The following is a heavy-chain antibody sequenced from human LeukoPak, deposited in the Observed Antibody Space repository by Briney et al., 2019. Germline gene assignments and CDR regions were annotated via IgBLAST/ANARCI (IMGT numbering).Heavy chain of an antibody. J-gene: IGHJ4*02. Sequence: SVKVSCKASGGTFSSYAISWVRQARGQGLEWMGRIIPILGIANYAQKFQGRVTCTADKSTSTAYMELSSLRSEDTAVYYCARENNRGTTGTDIDYWGQGTLVTVSS. V-gene: IGHV1-69*04. CDR2: IIPILGIA. D-gene: IGHD1-1*01. CDR1: GGTFSSYA. CDR3: ARENNRGTTGTDIDY.